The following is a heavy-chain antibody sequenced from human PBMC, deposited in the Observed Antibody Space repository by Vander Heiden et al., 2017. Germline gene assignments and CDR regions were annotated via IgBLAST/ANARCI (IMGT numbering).Heavy chain of an antibody. Sequence: EVRLVESGGGLVRPGGSLRLSCAASGFTFSSYSMNWVRQAPGKGLEWVSYISSSSTTIYYADSVKGRFTISRDNAKNSLYLQMNSLRDEDTAVYYCARRDYDYYYYGMDVWGQGTTVTVSS. V-gene: IGHV3-48*02. CDR1: GFTFSSYS. CDR3: ARRDYDYYYYGMDV. D-gene: IGHD3-16*01. CDR2: ISSSSTTI. J-gene: IGHJ6*02.